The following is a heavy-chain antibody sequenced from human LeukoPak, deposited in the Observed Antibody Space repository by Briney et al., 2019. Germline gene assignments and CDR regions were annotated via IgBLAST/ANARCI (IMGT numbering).Heavy chain of an antibody. D-gene: IGHD1-26*01. CDR1: GASITNSSYY. V-gene: IGHV4-39*07. CDR2: LYYSGST. Sequence: SETLSLTCTVSGASITNSSYYWGWIRQPPGIGLEWIGTLYYSGSTYYNPSLKSRVTISVDTSKSQFSLKLNSVTAADTAVYYCARKVGATDWYFDLWGHGTLVTVSS. CDR3: ARKVGATDWYFDL. J-gene: IGHJ2*01.